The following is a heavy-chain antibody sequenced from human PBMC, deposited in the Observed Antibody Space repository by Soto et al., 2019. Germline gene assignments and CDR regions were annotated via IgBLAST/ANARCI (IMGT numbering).Heavy chain of an antibody. D-gene: IGHD6-13*01. V-gene: IGHV1-46*01. CDR3: ARVLSSSWYHYHYYGMDV. CDR1: GYTFTSYY. Sequence: ASVEVSCKASGYTFTSYYMHWVRQAPGQGLEWMGIINPSGGSTSYAQKFQGRVTMTRDTSTSTVYMELSSLRSEDTAVYYCARVLSSSWYHYHYYGMDVWGQGTTVNVSS. CDR2: INPSGGST. J-gene: IGHJ6*02.